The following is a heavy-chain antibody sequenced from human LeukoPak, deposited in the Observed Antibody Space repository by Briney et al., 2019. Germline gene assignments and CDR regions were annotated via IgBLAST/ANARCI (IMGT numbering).Heavy chain of an antibody. J-gene: IGHJ6*02. V-gene: IGHV1-2*02. CDR3: ARGLHYDILTVYYYYGMDV. CDR2: INPNSGGT. CDR1: GYTFTGYY. D-gene: IGHD3-9*01. Sequence: ASVKVSCKAPGYTFTGYYMHWVRQAPGQGLEWMGWINPNSGGTNYAQKFQGRVTMTRDTSISTAYMELSRLRSDDTAVYYCARGLHYDILTVYYYYGMDVWGQGTTVTVSS.